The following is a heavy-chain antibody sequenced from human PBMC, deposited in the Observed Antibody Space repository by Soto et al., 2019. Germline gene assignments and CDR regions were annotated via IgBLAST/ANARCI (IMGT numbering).Heavy chain of an antibody. D-gene: IGHD3-22*01. CDR2: INAGNGNT. Sequence: ASVKVSCKASGYTFTSYAMHWVRQAPGQRLEWMGWINAGNGNTKYSQKFQGRVTITRDTSASTAYMELSSLRSEDTAVYYCARNDWDYDSSGYRYDPWGQGTLVTVSS. J-gene: IGHJ5*02. CDR1: GYTFTSYA. CDR3: ARNDWDYDSSGYRYDP. V-gene: IGHV1-3*01.